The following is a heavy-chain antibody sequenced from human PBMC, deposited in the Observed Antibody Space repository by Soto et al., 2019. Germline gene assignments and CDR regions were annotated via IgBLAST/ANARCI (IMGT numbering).Heavy chain of an antibody. CDR3: ARGYRARSGKYPY. CDR1: GGSFSGYY. D-gene: IGHD3-3*01. Sequence: SETLSLTCAVYGGSFSGYYWSWIRQPPGKGLEWIGEINHSGSTNYNPSLKSRVTISVDTSKNQFSLKLSSVTAADTAVYYCARGYRARSGKYPYWGQGTLVTVSS. J-gene: IGHJ4*02. V-gene: IGHV4-34*01. CDR2: INHSGST.